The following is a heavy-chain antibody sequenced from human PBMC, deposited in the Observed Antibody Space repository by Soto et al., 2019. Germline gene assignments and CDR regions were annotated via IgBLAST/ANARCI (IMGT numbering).Heavy chain of an antibody. CDR2: INAIYGTT. J-gene: IGHJ2*01. V-gene: IGHV1-69*05. Sequence: SVKVSFKASGATFTSYAISWVRQAPGQGLEWMGWINAIYGTTNYAQKFQGRVTITRDTSTSTAYMELSSRRSGDTAVYYCARARGHRSSYCYFDLWGRGTLVTVSS. CDR1: GATFTSYA. CDR3: ARARGHRSSYCYFDL.